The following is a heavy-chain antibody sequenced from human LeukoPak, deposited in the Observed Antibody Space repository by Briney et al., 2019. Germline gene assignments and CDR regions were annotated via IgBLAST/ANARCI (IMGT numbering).Heavy chain of an antibody. J-gene: IGHJ4*02. D-gene: IGHD4-23*01. CDR2: IWYDGSNK. V-gene: IGHV3-33*01. CDR3: ARGRPHGNDY. CDR1: GFTFSNYG. Sequence: PGGSLRLSCAASGFTFSNYGMHWVRQAPGKGLEWVALIWYDGSNKYYADSVRGRFTISRDNSKNTLYLQMKSLRVEDTAVYYCARGRPHGNDYWGQGTLVTVSS.